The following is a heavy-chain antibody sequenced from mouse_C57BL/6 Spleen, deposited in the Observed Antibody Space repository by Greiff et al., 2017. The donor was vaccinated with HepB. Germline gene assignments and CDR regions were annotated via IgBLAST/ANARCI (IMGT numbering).Heavy chain of an antibody. CDR1: GYTFTSYW. V-gene: IGHV1-53*01. CDR2: INPSNGGT. CDR3: ARGGLGDYDGEAMDY. J-gene: IGHJ4*01. Sequence: QVQLQQPGTELVKPGASVKLSCKASGYTFTSYWMHWVKQRPGQGLEWIGNINPSNGGTNYNEKFKSKATLTVDKSSSTAYMQLSSLTSEDSAVYYWARGGLGDYDGEAMDYWGQGTSVTVSS. D-gene: IGHD2-4*01.